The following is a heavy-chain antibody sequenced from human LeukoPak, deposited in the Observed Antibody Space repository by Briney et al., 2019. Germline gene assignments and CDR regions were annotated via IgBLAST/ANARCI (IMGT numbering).Heavy chain of an antibody. CDR2: ISYDGSNK. CDR1: GFTFSSYA. J-gene: IGHJ3*02. CDR3: ARIYCSSTSCYEGAFDI. V-gene: IGHV3-30-3*01. Sequence: PGRSLRLSCAASGFTFSSYAMHWVRQAPGKGLEWVAVISYDGSNKYYADSVKGRFTISRDNAKNSLYLQMNSLRAEDTAVYYCARIYCSSTSCYEGAFDIWGQGTMVTVSS. D-gene: IGHD2-2*01.